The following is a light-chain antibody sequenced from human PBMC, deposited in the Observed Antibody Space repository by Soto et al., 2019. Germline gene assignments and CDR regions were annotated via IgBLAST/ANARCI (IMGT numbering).Light chain of an antibody. Sequence: DIQLTEXRCFXSXXXXXXVXXPXRASQGISSYLAWYQQKPGKAPKLLIYAASTLQSGVPSRFSGSGSGTEFTLTISSLQPEDFATYYCQQLNSYPITFGQGTRLENK. CDR1: QGISSY. CDR3: QQLNSYPIT. CDR2: AAS. V-gene: IGKV1-9*01. J-gene: IGKJ5*01.